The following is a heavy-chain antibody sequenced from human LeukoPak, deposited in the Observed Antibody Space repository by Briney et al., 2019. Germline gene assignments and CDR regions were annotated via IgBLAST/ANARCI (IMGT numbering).Heavy chain of an antibody. J-gene: IGHJ5*02. CDR3: ARGLYYGGGSPYFDP. CDR1: GFTFSSSG. D-gene: IGHD4-23*01. Sequence: PGGSLRLSCAASGFTFSSSGMHWVRQAPGKGLDWVALISYDGSNKYSADSVKGRFTISRDNSKNTLYLQMNSLRPEDTAVYYCARGLYYGGGSPYFDPWGQGTLVTVSS. CDR2: ISYDGSNK. V-gene: IGHV3-30*03.